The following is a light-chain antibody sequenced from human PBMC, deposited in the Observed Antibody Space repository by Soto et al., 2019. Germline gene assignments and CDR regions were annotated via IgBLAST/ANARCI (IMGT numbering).Light chain of an antibody. CDR3: QHYNGYPWT. CDR1: QSISSW. V-gene: IGKV1-5*03. Sequence: DIQMTQSPSALSASVGDRVTITCRASQSISSWLAWYQQKPGKAPKLLIYKASSLESGVPFRFSGSGSGTEFTLTISSLQPDDFATYYCQHYNGYPWTFGQGTKVEI. J-gene: IGKJ1*01. CDR2: KAS.